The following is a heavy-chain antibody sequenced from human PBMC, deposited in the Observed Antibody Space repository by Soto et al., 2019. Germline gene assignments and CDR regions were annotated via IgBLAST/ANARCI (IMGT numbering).Heavy chain of an antibody. J-gene: IGHJ6*02. CDR3: ARDPAVAPKNYYYYYGMDV. CDR2: IYTSGST. V-gene: IGHV4-4*07. Sequence: SETLSLTCTVSGGSISSYYWSWIRQPAGKGLEWIGRIYTSGSTNYNPSLKSRVTMSVDTSKNQFSLKLSSVTAADTAVYYCARDPAVAPKNYYYYYGMDVWGQGTTVTVSS. D-gene: IGHD2-15*01. CDR1: GGSISSYY.